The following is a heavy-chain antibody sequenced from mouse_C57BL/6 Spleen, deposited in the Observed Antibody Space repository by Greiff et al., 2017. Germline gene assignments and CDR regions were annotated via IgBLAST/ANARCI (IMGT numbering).Heavy chain of an antibody. D-gene: IGHD3-2*02. J-gene: IGHJ2*01. V-gene: IGHV1-15*01. CDR1: GYTFTDYE. CDR3: TREAQATY. CDR2: IDPETGGT. Sequence: VQLVESGAELVRPGASVTLSCKASGYTFTDYEMHWVKQPPVHGLEWIGAIDPETGGTAYNQKFKGKAILTADKSSSTAYMELRSLTSEDSAVYYCTREAQATYWGQGTTLTVSS.